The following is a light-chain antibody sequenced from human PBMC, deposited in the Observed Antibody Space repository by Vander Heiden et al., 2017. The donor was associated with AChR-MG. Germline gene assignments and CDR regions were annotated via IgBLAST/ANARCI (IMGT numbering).Light chain of an antibody. CDR3: SSYAGNNNLVV. V-gene: IGLV2-8*01. J-gene: IGLJ2*01. CDR2: EVS. CDR1: SSDVGNYNF. Sequence: QSGLTQPPSASGSPGQSVTISCTGTSSDVGNYNFVSWYQQHPGKAPKLMIHEVSKRPSGVPDRFSGSKSGNTASLTVSGLQAEDEADYYCSSYAGNNNLVVFGGGTKLTVL.